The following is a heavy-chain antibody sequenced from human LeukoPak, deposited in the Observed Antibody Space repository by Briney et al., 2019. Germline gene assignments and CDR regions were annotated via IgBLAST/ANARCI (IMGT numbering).Heavy chain of an antibody. CDR1: GGTFSSYA. Sequence: ASVKVSCKASGGTFSSYAISWVRQAPGQGLEWMGRIIPTLGIVNFAQKFQGRVTITADKSTSTAYMELSSLRSEDTAVYYCATEPSGYNYGQRWFDPWGQGTLVTVSS. J-gene: IGHJ5*02. D-gene: IGHD5-18*01. V-gene: IGHV1-69*04. CDR2: IIPTLGIV. CDR3: ATEPSGYNYGQRWFDP.